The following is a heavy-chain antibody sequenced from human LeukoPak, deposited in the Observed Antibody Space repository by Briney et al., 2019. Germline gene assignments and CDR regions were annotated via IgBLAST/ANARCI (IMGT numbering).Heavy chain of an antibody. V-gene: IGHV4-59*08. CDR2: IYYSGST. CDR1: GGSISSYF. CDR3: ARIDRAVAGTIDY. D-gene: IGHD6-19*01. Sequence: SETLSLTCTVSGGSISSYFWSWNRQPQGKGLEWIGYIYYSGSTNYNPSLKSRVTMSVDTSKNQFSLKLSSVTAADTAVYYCARIDRAVAGTIDYWGQGTLVTVSS. J-gene: IGHJ4*02.